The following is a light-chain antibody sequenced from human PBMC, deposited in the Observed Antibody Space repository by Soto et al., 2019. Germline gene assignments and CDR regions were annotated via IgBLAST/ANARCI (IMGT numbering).Light chain of an antibody. Sequence: DIQMTQSPSSLSASVGDRVTITCRASQSINRGLNWYQQRPGKAPKLLIYAASNLQTATPSRFSGGGSWEDFPLPISSLQAGDFATYYRQPGYSTPPTFGQGTSLDIK. V-gene: IGKV1-39*01. J-gene: IGKJ2*01. CDR3: QPGYSTPPT. CDR2: AAS. CDR1: QSINRG.